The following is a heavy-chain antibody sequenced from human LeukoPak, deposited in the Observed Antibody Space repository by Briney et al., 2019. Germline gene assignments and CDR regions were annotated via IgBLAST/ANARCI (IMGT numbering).Heavy chain of an antibody. D-gene: IGHD6-13*01. CDR2: IYHSGIT. J-gene: IGHJ5*02. Sequence: SETLSLTRAVYGGSFCGYSWTWIRQSPGKGLEWIGEIYHSGITNYNPSLKSRVTISVDTSKIQFSLKLTSVTAADTAVYYCVRWDFDLRAAGSFDPWGQGTLVTVSS. V-gene: IGHV4-34*01. CDR1: GGSFCGYS. CDR3: VRWDFDLRAAGSFDP.